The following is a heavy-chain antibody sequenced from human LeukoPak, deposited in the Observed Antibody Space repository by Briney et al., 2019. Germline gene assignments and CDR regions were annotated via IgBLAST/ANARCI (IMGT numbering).Heavy chain of an antibody. CDR2: INHSGST. D-gene: IGHD2-2*01. CDR1: GGSFSGYY. Sequence: PSETLSLTCAVYGGSFSGYYWSWIRQPPGKGLEWIGEINHSGSTNYNPSLKSRVTISVDTSKNQFSLKLSSVTAADTAVYYCARGCSPSCYAYNYWGQGTLVTVSS. J-gene: IGHJ4*02. CDR3: ARGCSPSCYAYNY. V-gene: IGHV4-34*01.